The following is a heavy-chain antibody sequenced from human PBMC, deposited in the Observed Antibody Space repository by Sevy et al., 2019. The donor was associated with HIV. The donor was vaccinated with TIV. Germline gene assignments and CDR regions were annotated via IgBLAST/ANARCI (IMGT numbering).Heavy chain of an antibody. CDR2: INPNSGGT. V-gene: IGHV1-2*02. D-gene: IGHD6-6*01. J-gene: IGHJ6*02. Sequence: ASVKVSCKASGYTFTGYYMHWVRQAPGQGLEWMGWINPNSGGTNYAQKFQGRVTMTRDTSISTAYMELSRLRSDDTAVYYCARSVAYSSSSSGMDVWGQGTTVTVSS. CDR1: GYTFTGYY. CDR3: ARSVAYSSSSSGMDV.